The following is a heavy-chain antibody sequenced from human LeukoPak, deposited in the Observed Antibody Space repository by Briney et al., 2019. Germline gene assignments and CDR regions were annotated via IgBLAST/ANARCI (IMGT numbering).Heavy chain of an antibody. D-gene: IGHD6-19*01. Sequence: GASVKVSCKASEYTFTSYDINWVRQATGQGLEWMGWMNPNSGNTVYAQKFQGRVTITADKSTSTAYMELRRLRSDDTAIYYCIRQLGVGVADSGRDSDVDLWARGTPVTVSS. CDR2: MNPNSGNT. J-gene: IGHJ5*02. CDR3: IRQLGVGVADSGRDSDVDL. V-gene: IGHV1-8*01. CDR1: EYTFTSYD.